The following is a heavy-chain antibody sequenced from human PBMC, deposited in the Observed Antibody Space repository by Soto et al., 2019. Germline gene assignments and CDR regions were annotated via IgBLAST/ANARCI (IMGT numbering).Heavy chain of an antibody. V-gene: IGHV4-38-2*01. D-gene: IGHD3-3*01. J-gene: IGHJ3*01. Sequence: PADTLSLTCDISGDSVRSGYWVWIRQTPGKGLEWIGAVHHRGNAYYNPSLKSRATISVDTAKNQFSLKLISVPAADTANYYCGRVGRDVFVTTFGDGSMGSRKLDVWGQGTLVTVSS. CDR1: GDSVRSGY. CDR3: GRVGRDVFVTTFGDGSMGSRKLDV. CDR2: VHHRGNA.